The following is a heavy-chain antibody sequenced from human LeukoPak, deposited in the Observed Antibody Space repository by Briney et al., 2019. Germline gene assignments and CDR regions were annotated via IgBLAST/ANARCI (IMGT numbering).Heavy chain of an antibody. CDR2: IYYSGST. J-gene: IGHJ4*02. D-gene: IGHD3-22*01. CDR1: GGSISSSSYY. Sequence: PSETLSLTCTVSGGSISSSSYYWGWIRQPPGKGLEWIGSIYYSGSTYYNPSLKSRVTISVDTSKNQFSLKLSSVTAADTAVYYCATQTYYDSSGYSPLCDYWGQGTLVPVFS. V-gene: IGHV4-39*01. CDR3: ATQTYYDSSGYSPLCDY.